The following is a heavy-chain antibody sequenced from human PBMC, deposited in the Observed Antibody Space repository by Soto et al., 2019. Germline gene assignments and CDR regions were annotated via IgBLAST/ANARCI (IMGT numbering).Heavy chain of an antibody. CDR3: ARQYYDYVWGSYPNPSDY. V-gene: IGHV1-3*01. CDR2: INAGNGNT. CDR1: GYTFTSYA. J-gene: IGHJ4*02. D-gene: IGHD3-16*02. Sequence: QVQLVQSGAEVKKPGASVKVSCKASGYTFTSYAMHWVRQAPGQRLEWMGWINAGNGNTKYSQKFQGRVTITRDTSARTAYMELSSLRSEDTAVYYCARQYYDYVWGSYPNPSDYWGQGTLVTVSS.